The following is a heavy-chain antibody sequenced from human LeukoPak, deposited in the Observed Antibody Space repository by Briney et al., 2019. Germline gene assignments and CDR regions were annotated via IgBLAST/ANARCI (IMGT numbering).Heavy chain of an antibody. V-gene: IGHV1-18*04. J-gene: IGHJ4*02. CDR2: ISAYNGIT. CDR3: ARDLRREQQLVLGY. Sequence: ASVKVSCKASGYTFTSYGISWVRQAPGQGLEWMGWISAYNGITNYAQKLQGRVTMTTDTSTSTAYMELRSLRSDDTAVYYCARDLRREQQLVLGYWGQGTLVTVSS. D-gene: IGHD6-13*01. CDR1: GYTFTSYG.